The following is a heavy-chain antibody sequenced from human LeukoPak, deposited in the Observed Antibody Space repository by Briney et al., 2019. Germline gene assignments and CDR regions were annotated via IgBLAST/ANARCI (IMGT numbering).Heavy chain of an antibody. CDR1: GFTFSSYG. V-gene: IGHV3-30*02. CDR3: RDPFDY. Sequence: GGSLRLSYAASGFTFSSYGMHWVRQAPGKGLEWVAFIQYDGSDKYYADSVKGRFTISRDNSKNTLYLQMNSLRAEDTAVYYCRDPFDYWGQGTLVTVSS. CDR2: IQYDGSDK. J-gene: IGHJ4*02.